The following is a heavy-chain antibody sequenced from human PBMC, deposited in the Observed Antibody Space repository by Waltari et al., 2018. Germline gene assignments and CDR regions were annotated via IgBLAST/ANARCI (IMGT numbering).Heavy chain of an antibody. D-gene: IGHD3-3*01. CDR2: INPNTGTP. J-gene: IGHJ4*02. V-gene: IGHV7-4-1*02. CDR3: ARGHDFWSGYQNALDY. CDR1: GYIFTSNA. Sequence: QVQLVQSGSELKTPGASVKASCTASGYIFTSNAINWVRQAPGQGLEWMGLINPNTGTPMYAQGFTERFVFSLDTSVTTAYLQITSLKAEDTAIYYCARGHDFWSGYQNALDYWGQGTLVTVSS.